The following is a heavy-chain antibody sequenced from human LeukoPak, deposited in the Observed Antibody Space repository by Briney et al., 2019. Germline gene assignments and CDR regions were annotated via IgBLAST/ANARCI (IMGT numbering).Heavy chain of an antibody. J-gene: IGHJ5*02. V-gene: IGHV4-61*02. CDR3: ARARVATVTTAWFDP. D-gene: IGHD4-17*01. Sequence: SETLSLTCTVSGGSISSGSYYWSWIRQPAGKGLEWIGRIYTSGSTNYNPSLKSRVTISVDTSKNQFSLKMSSVTAAGTAVYYCARARVATVTTAWFDPWGQGTLVTVSS. CDR2: IYTSGST. CDR1: GGSISSGSYY.